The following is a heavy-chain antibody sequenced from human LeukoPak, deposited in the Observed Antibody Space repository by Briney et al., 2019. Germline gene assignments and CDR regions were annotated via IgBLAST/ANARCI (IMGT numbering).Heavy chain of an antibody. V-gene: IGHV3-33*08. D-gene: IGHD3-22*01. CDR1: GFAFSTYA. J-gene: IGHJ4*02. Sequence: GGSLRLSCAASGFAFSTYAMHWVRQAPGKGLEWVAVIWYDGSNKYYADSVKGRFTISRDNSKNTLYLQMNSLRAEDTAVYYCAREYYYDSSGPTYDYWGQGTLVTVSS. CDR3: AREYYYDSSGPTYDY. CDR2: IWYDGSNK.